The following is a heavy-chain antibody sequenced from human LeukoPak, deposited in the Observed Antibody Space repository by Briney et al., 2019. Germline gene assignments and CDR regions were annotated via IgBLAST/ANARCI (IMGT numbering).Heavy chain of an antibody. CDR3: ARHSKTWYEAFDV. CDR1: GFTFSSHW. V-gene: IGHV3-74*01. D-gene: IGHD6-13*01. Sequence: PGRSLRLSCEASGFTFSSHWMHWVRQAPGKGLVWVSRLNGDGSTTDYADSVKGRFTISRDNAKNTLYLQMNSLRAEDTALYYCARHSKTWYEAFDVWGQGTMVTVSS. J-gene: IGHJ3*01. CDR2: LNGDGSTT.